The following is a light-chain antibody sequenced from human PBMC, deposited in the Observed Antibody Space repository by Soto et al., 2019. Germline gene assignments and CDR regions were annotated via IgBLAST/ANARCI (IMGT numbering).Light chain of an antibody. CDR3: CSYAGSYSVV. V-gene: IGLV2-11*01. CDR2: DVS. Sequence: QSALTQPRSVSGSPGQSVTISCTGTSNDVGIYNYVSWYQQHPDKAPQLMIYDVSKRPSGVPDRFSGSKSGNTASLTISGLQAEDEADYYCCSYAGSYSVVFGGGTKLTVL. CDR1: SNDVGIYNY. J-gene: IGLJ2*01.